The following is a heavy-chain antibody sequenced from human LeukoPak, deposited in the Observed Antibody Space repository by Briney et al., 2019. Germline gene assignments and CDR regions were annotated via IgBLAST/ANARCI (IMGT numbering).Heavy chain of an antibody. CDR3: VRDLDWGAFDV. Sequence: GGSLRLSCAASGFHFGSHGMNWVRPAPGKGLEWVSGISPSGDITYYADSVMGRFTISRDNRKSTVSLQMNSLRPEDTALYYCVRDLDWGAFDVWGQGTMVTVSS. CDR1: GFHFGSHG. D-gene: IGHD3/OR15-3a*01. CDR2: ISPSGDIT. J-gene: IGHJ3*01. V-gene: IGHV3-23*01.